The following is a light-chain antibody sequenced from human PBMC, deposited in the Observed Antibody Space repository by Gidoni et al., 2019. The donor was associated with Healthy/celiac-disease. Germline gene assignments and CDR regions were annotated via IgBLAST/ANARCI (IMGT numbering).Light chain of an antibody. CDR3: QQYGSSPL. CDR2: GAS. J-gene: IGKJ2*01. Sequence: EIVLTQSPATLSLSPAERATLSCRASQSVSSSSLAWYQQKPGQAPRLLLYGASSSATGIPDRFSGSGSGTDLTLTISRLEPEDCAVYYCQQYGSSPLFGQGTKLEIK. CDR1: QSVSSSS. V-gene: IGKV3-20*01.